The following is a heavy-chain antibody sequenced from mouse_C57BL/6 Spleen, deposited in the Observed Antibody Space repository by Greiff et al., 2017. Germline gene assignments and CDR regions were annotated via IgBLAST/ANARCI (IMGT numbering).Heavy chain of an antibody. CDR2: IYPGDGDT. J-gene: IGHJ3*01. CDR3: ARGDEAWFAY. V-gene: IGHV1-82*01. Sequence: VKLQESGPELVKPGASVKISCKASGYAFSSSWMNWVKQRPGKGLEWIGRIYPGDGDTNYNGKFKGKATLTADKSSSTAYMQLSSLPSEDSAVYFCARGDEAWFAYWGQGTLVTVSA. CDR1: GYAFSSSW.